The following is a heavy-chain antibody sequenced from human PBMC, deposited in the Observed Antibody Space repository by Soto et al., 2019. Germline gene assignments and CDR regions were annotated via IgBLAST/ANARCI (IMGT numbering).Heavy chain of an antibody. V-gene: IGHV1-69*13. D-gene: IGHD2-2*01. Sequence: GASVKVSCTASGGTFSSYAISWVRQAPGQGLEWMGGIIPIFGTANYAQKFQGRVTITADESTSTAYMELSSLRSEDTAVYYCARGADIVVVPAAIGKVRWFDPWGQGTLVTVSS. CDR2: IIPIFGTA. CDR3: ARGADIVVVPAAIGKVRWFDP. CDR1: GGTFSSYA. J-gene: IGHJ5*02.